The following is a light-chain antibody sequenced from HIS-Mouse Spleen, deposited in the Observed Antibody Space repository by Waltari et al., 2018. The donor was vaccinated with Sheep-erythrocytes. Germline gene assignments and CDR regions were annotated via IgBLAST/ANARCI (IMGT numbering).Light chain of an antibody. CDR3: CSYAGSYNHV. V-gene: IGLV2-11*01. CDR1: SSDVGGYNY. Sequence: QSALTQPRSVSGSPGQSVTISCPGTSSDVGGYNYVSWYQQHPGKAPKLMIYDVRKRPSGVPDRFSGSKSGNTASLTISGLQAEDEADYYCCSYAGSYNHVFATGTKVTVL. CDR2: DVR. J-gene: IGLJ1*01.